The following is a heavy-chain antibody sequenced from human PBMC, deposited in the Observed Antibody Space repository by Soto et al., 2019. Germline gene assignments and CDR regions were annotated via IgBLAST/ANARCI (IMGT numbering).Heavy chain of an antibody. CDR1: GFSFHTYW. CDR2: IYPGDSDT. Sequence: PGESLKISCKGSGFSFHTYWIAWVRQMPGKGLEWMGIIYPGDSDTRYSPSFQGQVTMSADKSITTAYLQWSSLKASDTAMYYCVASIFYYGMDVWGQGTTVTVSS. CDR3: VASIFYYGMDV. J-gene: IGHJ6*02. V-gene: IGHV5-51*01.